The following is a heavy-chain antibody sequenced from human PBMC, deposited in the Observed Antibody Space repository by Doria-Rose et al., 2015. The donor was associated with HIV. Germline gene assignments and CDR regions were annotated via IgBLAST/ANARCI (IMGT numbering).Heavy chain of an antibody. J-gene: IGHJ4*02. Sequence: CSVSGGSISSYFWNWIRQSPGKGLEWIGYISYSGSTNYNPSPKSRVTISPHTSKNQFSLKLSSVTAADTAVYYCARWAVVRGGRYFDYWGQGLLVIVSS. CDR1: GGSISSYF. CDR3: ARWAVVRGGRYFDY. D-gene: IGHD3-10*01. V-gene: IGHV4-59*01. CDR2: ISYSGST.